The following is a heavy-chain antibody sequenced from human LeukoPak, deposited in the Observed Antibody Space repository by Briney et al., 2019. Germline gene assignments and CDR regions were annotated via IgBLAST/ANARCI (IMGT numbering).Heavy chain of an antibody. J-gene: IGHJ4*02. CDR3: ARRRGYSGYVFDY. Sequence: SVKVSCKASGGTFSSYAISWVRQAPGQGLEWMGGIIPIFGTANYAQKFQGRVTITADESTSTAYMELSSLRSDDTAVYYCARRRGYSGYVFDYWGQGTLVTVSS. CDR2: IIPIFGTA. CDR1: GGTFSSYA. V-gene: IGHV1-69*01. D-gene: IGHD5-12*01.